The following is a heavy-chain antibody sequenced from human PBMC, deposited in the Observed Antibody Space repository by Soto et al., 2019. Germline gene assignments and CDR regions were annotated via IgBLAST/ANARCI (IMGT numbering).Heavy chain of an antibody. V-gene: IGHV3-15*01. CDR1: GFTFSNAW. CDR2: IKSKTDGGTT. J-gene: IGHJ4*02. D-gene: IGHD2-8*01. CDR3: ATEADVLMVYAPRG. Sequence: EVQLVESGGGLVKPGGSLRLSCAASGFTFSNAWMSWVRQAPGKGLEWVGRIKSKTDGGTTDYAAPVKGRFTISRDDSKNTLYLQMNSLKTEDTAVYYCATEADVLMVYAPRGCGQGTLVTVSS.